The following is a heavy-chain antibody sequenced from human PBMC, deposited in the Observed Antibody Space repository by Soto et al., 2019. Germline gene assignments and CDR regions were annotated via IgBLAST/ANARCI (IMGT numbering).Heavy chain of an antibody. Sequence: GGSLRLSCAASGFTFSSYSMSWVRQAPGKGLEWVSAISGSGGSTYYADSVKGRSTISRDNSKNTLYLQMNSLRAEDTAVYYCAKAKGVVLMVYAYDYWGQGTLVTVSS. CDR2: ISGSGGST. J-gene: IGHJ4*02. CDR3: AKAKGVVLMVYAYDY. V-gene: IGHV3-23*01. D-gene: IGHD2-8*01. CDR1: GFTFSSYS.